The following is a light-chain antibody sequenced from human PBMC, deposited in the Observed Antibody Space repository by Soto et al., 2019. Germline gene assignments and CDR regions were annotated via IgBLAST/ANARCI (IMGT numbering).Light chain of an antibody. Sequence: EIVLTQSPGTLSLSPGERATLSCRASQSVSSSYLAWYQQKPGQAPRLLIYGASSRATGIPDRFSGSGSGKDFPLTIRRLEAEDFAVYYCQQYGSPPHGGTFGQGTKLEIK. CDR2: GAS. CDR3: QQYGSPPHGGT. V-gene: IGKV3-20*01. J-gene: IGKJ2*02. CDR1: QSVSSSY.